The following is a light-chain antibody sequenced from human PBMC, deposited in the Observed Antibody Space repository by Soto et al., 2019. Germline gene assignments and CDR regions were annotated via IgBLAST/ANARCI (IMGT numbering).Light chain of an antibody. CDR2: GAS. CDR3: QQFGSSFIT. J-gene: IGKJ5*01. Sequence: EIILTQSPGTLSLSAGERATLSCRASQTFSSSYLAWYQQKPGQAPRLLIYGASRRATGVPDRFSGSGSGTDFTLTISRLEREHFAVYFCQQFGSSFITFGQGTRLEIK. CDR1: QTFSSSY. V-gene: IGKV3-20*01.